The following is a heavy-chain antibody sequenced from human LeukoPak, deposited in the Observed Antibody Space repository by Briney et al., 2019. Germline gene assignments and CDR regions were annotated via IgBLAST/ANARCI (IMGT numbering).Heavy chain of an antibody. CDR1: GLTFSNYA. D-gene: IGHD3-22*01. J-gene: IGHJ3*02. CDR2: VSNTGTVT. CDR3: AKEKTWDDSSGYYGVFEI. V-gene: IGHV3-23*01. Sequence: GGSLRLSCAASGLTFSNYAMNWVRQAPGKGLEWVSAVSNTGTVTYYADSVKGRFTTSRDNPKNTLYLQMNSLRAEDTAVYYCAKEKTWDDSSGYYGVFEIWAKGKVVPFFS.